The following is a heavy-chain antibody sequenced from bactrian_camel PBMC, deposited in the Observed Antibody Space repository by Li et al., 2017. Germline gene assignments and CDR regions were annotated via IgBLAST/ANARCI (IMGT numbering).Heavy chain of an antibody. CDR1: GYTVSSTR. CDR2: IRQSKRT. CDR3: AARTGATWSLSLGASDYNH. V-gene: IGHV3S59*01. J-gene: IGHJ4*01. Sequence: VQLVESGGGSVQAGGSLRLSCAASGYTVSSTRMAWFRQTPGGQREGVAHIRQSKRTQYADSVRGRFTISQDNAKNTLYLQMNNLRPEDTAMYYCAARTGATWSLSLGASDYNHWGQGTQVTV. D-gene: IGHD2*01.